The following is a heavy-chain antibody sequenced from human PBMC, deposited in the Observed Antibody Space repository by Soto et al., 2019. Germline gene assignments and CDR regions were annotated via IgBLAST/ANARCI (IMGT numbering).Heavy chain of an antibody. CDR2: ISSSSSTI. CDR1: GFTFSSYS. D-gene: IGHD6-19*01. V-gene: IGHV3-48*02. Sequence: GGSLRLSCAASGFTFSSYSMNWVRQAPGKGLEWVSYISSSSSTIYYADSVKGRFTISRDNANNSLYLQMNSLRDEDTAVYYCAREERQWLRDWFDPWGQGTLVTVSS. CDR3: AREERQWLRDWFDP. J-gene: IGHJ5*02.